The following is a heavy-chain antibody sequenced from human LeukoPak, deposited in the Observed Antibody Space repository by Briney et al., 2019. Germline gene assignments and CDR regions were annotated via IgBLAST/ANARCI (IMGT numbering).Heavy chain of an antibody. J-gene: IGHJ4*02. D-gene: IGHD3-16*02. V-gene: IGHV4-59*12. Sequence: PSETLSLTCTVSGGSISSYYWSWIRQPPGEGLEWIGYIYYSGSTNYNPSLKSRVTISVDTSKNQFSLELSSVTAADTAVYYCARAYDYVWGSYRFDYWGQGTLVTVSS. CDR1: GGSISSYY. CDR3: ARAYDYVWGSYRFDY. CDR2: IYYSGST.